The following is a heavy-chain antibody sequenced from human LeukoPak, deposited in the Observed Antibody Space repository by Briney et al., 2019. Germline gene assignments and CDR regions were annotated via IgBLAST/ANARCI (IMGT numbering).Heavy chain of an antibody. CDR1: GGSISSYY. V-gene: IGHV4-59*01. CDR2: IYYSGST. CDR3: ARGRSLNAFDI. J-gene: IGHJ3*02. Sequence: ASETLSLTCTVSGGSISSYYWSWIRQPPGKGLEWIGYIYYSGSTNYNPSLKSRVTISVDTSKNQSSLKLSSVTAADTAVYYCARGRSLNAFDIWGQGTMVTVSS.